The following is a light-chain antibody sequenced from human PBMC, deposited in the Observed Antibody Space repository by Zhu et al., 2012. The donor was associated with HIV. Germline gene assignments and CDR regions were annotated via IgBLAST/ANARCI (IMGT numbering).Light chain of an antibody. CDR1: EGFGTT. Sequence: EIVLTQSPGTLSLSPGERATLSCRASEGFGTTLAWYQHKPGQPPRLLIYEVSTRATGIPARFSGSGSGTEFTLTISSVQSEDCAVYYCQHYNNWLGTFGQGTKVEIK. CDR3: QHYNNWLGT. CDR2: EVS. J-gene: IGKJ1*01. V-gene: IGKV3-15*01.